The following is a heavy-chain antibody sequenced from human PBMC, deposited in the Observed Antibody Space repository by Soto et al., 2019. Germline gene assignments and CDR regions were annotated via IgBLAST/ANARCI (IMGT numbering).Heavy chain of an antibody. CDR3: ARGPPILLWFGPSDHRIFDY. V-gene: IGHV4-31*03. CDR1: GGSISSGCYY. J-gene: IGHJ4*02. CDR2: IYYSGNT. D-gene: IGHD3-10*01. Sequence: SETLSLTCTVSGGSISSGCYYWSWIRQHPGKGLEWIGYIYYSGNTYYNPSLKSRVTISIDTSKNQFSLKLSSVTAADTAVYYCARGPPILLWFGPSDHRIFDYWGQGTLVTVSS.